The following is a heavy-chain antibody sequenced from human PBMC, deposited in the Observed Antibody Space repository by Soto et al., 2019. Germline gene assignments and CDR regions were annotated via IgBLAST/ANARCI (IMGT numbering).Heavy chain of an antibody. CDR1: GDSVSGGGYY. V-gene: IGHV4-61*08. J-gene: IGHJ4*02. CDR2: ISFTGDT. Sequence: QVQLQESGPGLVKPSETLSLICTVSGDSVSGGGYYWTWIRQPPGKGLEWIGYISFTGDTTYNPSLRSRVTISMHTSKNQFSLNLTSATAANTALYYCSSGGHYYHSMIWGPGTLVTVSS. D-gene: IGHD3-22*01. CDR3: SSGGHYYHSMI.